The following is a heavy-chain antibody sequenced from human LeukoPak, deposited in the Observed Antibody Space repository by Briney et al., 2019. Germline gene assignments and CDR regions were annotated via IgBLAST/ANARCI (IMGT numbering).Heavy chain of an antibody. CDR2: ISGSGGST. V-gene: IGHV3-23*01. J-gene: IGHJ4*02. CDR1: GFTFSSYA. CDR3: AKDSVAGPYYFDY. D-gene: IGHD6-19*01. Sequence: GGSLRLSCAASGFTFSSYAMSWVRQAPGKGLEWVSTISGSGGSTYYADSVKGRFTISRDNSKNTLYLQMNSLRAEDTAVYYCAKDSVAGPYYFDYWGQGTLVTVSS.